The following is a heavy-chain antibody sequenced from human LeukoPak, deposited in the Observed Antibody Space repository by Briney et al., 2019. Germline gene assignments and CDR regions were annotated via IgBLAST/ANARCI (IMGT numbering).Heavy chain of an antibody. CDR2: INWNGLST. Sequence: PGGSLRLSCAASGFTFEDYGMSWVRQAPGQGLEWVSAINWNGLSTAYADSLRGRFTISRDNAKNSLYLQMNSLRAEDTAVYYCAREFEATGFWALDYWGQGTLVTASS. CDR3: AREFEATGFWALDY. D-gene: IGHD3-16*01. J-gene: IGHJ4*02. CDR1: GFTFEDYG. V-gene: IGHV3-20*04.